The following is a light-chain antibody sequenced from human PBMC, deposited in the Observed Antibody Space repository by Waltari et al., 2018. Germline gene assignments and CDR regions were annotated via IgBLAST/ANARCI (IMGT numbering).Light chain of an antibody. V-gene: IGLV2-14*03. CDR1: SSDVGYYNY. CDR2: DVS. J-gene: IGLJ2*01. Sequence: QAALTKPASVSGSPGPSITISCTGTSSDVGYYNYVSWYQQHPGKAPKLMIYDVSDRPSGVSNRFSGSKSGNTASLTISGLQAEDEADYYCSSYTTISTVVFGGGTKLTVL. CDR3: SSYTTISTVV.